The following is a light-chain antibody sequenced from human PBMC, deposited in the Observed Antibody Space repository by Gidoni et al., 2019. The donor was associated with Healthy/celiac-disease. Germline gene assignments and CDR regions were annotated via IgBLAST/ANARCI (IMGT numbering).Light chain of an antibody. Sequence: IVMTQSPATLSVSPGERATLSCGASQSVSSNLAWYQQKPGQAPRLLIYGASTRATGIPARFSGSGSGTEFTLTISSLQSEDFAVYYCQQYNNWPLGFGQGTKLEIK. J-gene: IGKJ2*01. V-gene: IGKV3-15*01. CDR3: QQYNNWPLG. CDR1: QSVSSN. CDR2: GAS.